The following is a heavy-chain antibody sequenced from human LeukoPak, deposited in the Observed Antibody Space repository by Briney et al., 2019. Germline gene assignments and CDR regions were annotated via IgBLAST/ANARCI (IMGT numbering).Heavy chain of an antibody. Sequence: GRSLRLSCAASGFIFSNYGTHWVRQAPGKGLEWLAGISYDGSNKYYADSVQGRFTISRDNPKNTLYLQMSSLRPEDTAVYYCARDPSRPELNYYDTSSSYWGQGTLVTVSS. J-gene: IGHJ4*02. CDR2: ISYDGSNK. CDR3: ARDPSRPELNYYDTSSSY. CDR1: GFIFSNYG. D-gene: IGHD3-22*01. V-gene: IGHV3-30*03.